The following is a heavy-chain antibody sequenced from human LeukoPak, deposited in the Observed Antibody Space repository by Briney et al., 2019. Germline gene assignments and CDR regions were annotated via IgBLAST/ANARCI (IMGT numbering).Heavy chain of an antibody. D-gene: IGHD5-18*01. J-gene: IGHJ4*02. CDR1: GGSISSSSYY. V-gene: IGHV4-39*01. CDR2: IYYSGST. Sequence: SETLSLTCTVSGGSISSSSYYWGWIRQPPGKGLEWIGSIYYSGSTYYNPSLKSRVTISVDTSKNQFSLKLSSVTAADTAVYYCARLRNIAMIKDWSSFHFDYWGQGTLVTVSS. CDR3: ARLRNIAMIKDWSSFHFDY.